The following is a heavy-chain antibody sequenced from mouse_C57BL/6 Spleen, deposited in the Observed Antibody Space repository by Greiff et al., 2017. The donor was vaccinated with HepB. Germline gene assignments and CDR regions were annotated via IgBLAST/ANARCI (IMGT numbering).Heavy chain of an antibody. J-gene: IGHJ3*01. CDR2: IRSKSSNYAT. V-gene: IGHV10-3*01. Sequence: EVQRVESGGGLVQPKGSLKLSCAASGFTFNTYAMHWVRQAPGKGLEWVARIRSKSSNYATYYADSVKDRFTISRDDSQSMLYLQMNNLKTEDTAMYYCVRGPLYYDSAWFAYWGQGTLVTVSA. D-gene: IGHD2-4*01. CDR3: VRGPLYYDSAWFAY. CDR1: GFTFNTYA.